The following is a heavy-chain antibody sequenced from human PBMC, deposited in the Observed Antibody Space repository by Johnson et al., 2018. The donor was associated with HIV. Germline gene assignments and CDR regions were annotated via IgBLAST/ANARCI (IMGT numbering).Heavy chain of an antibody. CDR1: GFTFDDYA. V-gene: IGHV3-13*01. CDR2: IGPAGDT. J-gene: IGHJ3*02. Sequence: VQLVESGGGLVQPGRSLRLSCAASGFTFDDYAMHWVRQAPGKGLEWVSAIGPAGDTYYLGSVQGRFPVSRENAKNYLYLQMNSLRAGDKAVYYCAKVPYYGSGSYGVDIWGQGTMVTVSS. D-gene: IGHD3-10*01. CDR3: AKVPYYGSGSYGVDI.